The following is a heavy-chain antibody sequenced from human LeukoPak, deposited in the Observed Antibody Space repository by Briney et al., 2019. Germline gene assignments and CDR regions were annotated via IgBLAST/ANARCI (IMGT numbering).Heavy chain of an antibody. CDR3: AKGGDFWSGYYGTYMDV. CDR1: GFTFDDYA. V-gene: IGHV3-43D*03. CDR2: ISWDGGST. J-gene: IGHJ6*03. D-gene: IGHD3-3*01. Sequence: PGGSLRLSCAASGFTFDDYAMRWVRQAPGKGLEWVSLISWDGGSTYYADSVKGRFTISRDNSKNSLYLQMNSLRAEDTALYYCAKGGDFWSGYYGTYMDVWGKGTTVTVSS.